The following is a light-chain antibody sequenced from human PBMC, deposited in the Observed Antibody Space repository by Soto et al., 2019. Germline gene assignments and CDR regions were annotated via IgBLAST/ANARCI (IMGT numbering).Light chain of an antibody. V-gene: IGKV1-16*02. CDR1: QGISNY. CDR3: HQYNSLPLT. CDR2: SAS. J-gene: IGKJ4*01. Sequence: DLQMTQSPSSLSASVGDRVTITCRASQGISNYLGWFQQKPGQAPKSLTYSASSLQSGVPSKFSGSGSGTDFTLTISRLQPEDSATYYCHQYNSLPLTFGGGTKVEI.